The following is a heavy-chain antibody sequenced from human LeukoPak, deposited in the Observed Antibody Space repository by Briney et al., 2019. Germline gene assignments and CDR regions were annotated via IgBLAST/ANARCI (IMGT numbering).Heavy chain of an antibody. CDR2: IFYSGST. D-gene: IGHD6-19*01. Sequence: SETLSLTCTVSGGSISTSNYYWGWIRQPPGKGLEWIGNIFYSGSTYYSPSLKSRVTISLDTSRNQFSLKLSSVTAADTAVYYCARQVHQWLALLYFDYWGQGTLVTVSS. V-gene: IGHV4-39*07. J-gene: IGHJ4*02. CDR3: ARQVHQWLALLYFDY. CDR1: GGSISTSNYY.